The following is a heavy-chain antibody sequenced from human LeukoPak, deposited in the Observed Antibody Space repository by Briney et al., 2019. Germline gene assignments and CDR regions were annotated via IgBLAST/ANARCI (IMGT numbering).Heavy chain of an antibody. CDR3: ARGGVATVHFYFDY. V-gene: IGHV3-30-3*01. J-gene: IGHJ4*02. D-gene: IGHD5-12*01. Sequence: PGGSLRLSCTGSGFTFGSYALHWVRQAPGKGLEWVAVTFSNGNIAYYGDSVKGRFTISRDNSKNTLYLQMNSLRSEDTAIYYCARGGVATVHFYFDYWGQAALVTVSS. CDR2: TFSNGNIA. CDR1: GFTFGSYA.